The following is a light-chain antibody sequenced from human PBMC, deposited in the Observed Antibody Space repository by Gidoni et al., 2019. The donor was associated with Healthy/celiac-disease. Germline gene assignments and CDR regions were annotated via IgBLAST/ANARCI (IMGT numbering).Light chain of an antibody. CDR1: QSVSSY. Sequence: EIVLTQSLATLSLSPGERATLNCRASQSVSSYLTLYQQKPGQAPRLLIYDASNRATGIPARFSGSESGTAFTLTIISLEPEDFAVYYCQQRSNWPPFTFGHRTKVDIK. CDR3: QQRSNWPPFT. J-gene: IGKJ3*01. V-gene: IGKV3-11*01. CDR2: DAS.